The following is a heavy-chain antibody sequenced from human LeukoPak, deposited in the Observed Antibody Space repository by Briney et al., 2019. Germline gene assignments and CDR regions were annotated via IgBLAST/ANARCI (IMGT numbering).Heavy chain of an antibody. V-gene: IGHV3-23*01. CDR3: AKQMSTVTFTPFDY. D-gene: IGHD3-16*01. CDR1: GFTLRSHA. J-gene: IGHJ4*02. CDR2: ISGSGGST. Sequence: GGSLRLSCAASGFTLRSHAMSWVRQAPGKGLEWVSAISGSGGSTDYVDSVKGRLTISRDNSKNTLCLQMNSLRADDTAVYYCAKQMSTVTFTPFDYWGQGTLVTVSS.